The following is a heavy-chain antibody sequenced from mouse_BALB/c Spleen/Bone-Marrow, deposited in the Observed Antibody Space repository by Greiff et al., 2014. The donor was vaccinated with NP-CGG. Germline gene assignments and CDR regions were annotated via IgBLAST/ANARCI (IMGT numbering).Heavy chain of an antibody. Sequence: VQLQQSGAELVRPGSSVKISCKASGYTFSNYWMNWMKQRPGQGLEWIGQIYPGDGDTNYIGKFTGKATLTADKSSSPAYMQRSSQTSEVSAFLFSTSREKYSYAMDYWGQGTSVTVSS. J-gene: IGHJ4*01. CDR3: TSREKYSYAMDY. D-gene: IGHD5-1*01. V-gene: IGHV1-80*01. CDR2: IYPGDGDT. CDR1: GYTFSNYW.